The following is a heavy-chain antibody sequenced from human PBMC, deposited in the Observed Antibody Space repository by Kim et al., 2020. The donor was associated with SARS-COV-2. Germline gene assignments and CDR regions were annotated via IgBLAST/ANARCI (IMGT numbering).Heavy chain of an antibody. CDR1: GFTFSSYA. J-gene: IGHJ4*03. D-gene: IGHD3-10*01. CDR3: AKGSGRDYLTPAYF. CDR2: ISGSGGST. Sequence: GGSLRLSCAASGFTFSSYAMSWVRQAPGKGLEWVSAISGSGGSTYYADSVKGRFTISRDNSKNTLYLQMNSLRAEDTAVYYCAKGSGRDYLTPAYFWGQGTPVTVSP. V-gene: IGHV3-23*01.